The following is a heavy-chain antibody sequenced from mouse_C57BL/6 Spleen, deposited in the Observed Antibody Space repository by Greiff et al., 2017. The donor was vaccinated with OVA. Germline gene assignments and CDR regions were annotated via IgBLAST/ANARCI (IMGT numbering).Heavy chain of an antibody. J-gene: IGHJ4*01. V-gene: IGHV8-12*01. CDR1: WFSLSTSGMG. Sequence: QVTLKESGPGILQSSQTLSLTCSFSWFSLSTSGMGVSWIRQPSGKGLEWLAHIYWDDDKRYNPSLKSRLTISKDTSRNQVFLKITSVDTADTATYYCARRDLRRGAMDYWGQGTSVTVSS. D-gene: IGHD1-1*01. CDR2: IYWDDDK. CDR3: ARRDLRRGAMDY.